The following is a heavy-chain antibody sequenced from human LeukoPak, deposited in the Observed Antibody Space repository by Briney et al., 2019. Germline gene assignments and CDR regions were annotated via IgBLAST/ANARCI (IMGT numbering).Heavy chain of an antibody. CDR1: GYSFTSYW. V-gene: IGHV5-51*01. CDR2: LYPGDSNP. D-gene: IGHD3-3*01. Sequence: GESLKISCKGSGYSFTSYWIGWVRQMPGKGLEWMGVLYPGDSNPRYSPSFQGQVTISADKSISTAYLQWSSLKASDTATYYCASGRDYDFWSGYYPKETFDIWGQGTMVTVSS. J-gene: IGHJ3*02. CDR3: ASGRDYDFWSGYYPKETFDI.